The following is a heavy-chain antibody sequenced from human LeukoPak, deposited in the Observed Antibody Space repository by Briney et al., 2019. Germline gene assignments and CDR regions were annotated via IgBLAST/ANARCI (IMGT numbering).Heavy chain of an antibody. J-gene: IGHJ6*02. V-gene: IGHV4-59*01. CDR1: GGSISSYY. Sequence: SETLSLTCSVSGGSISSYYWSWIRQPPGKGLEWIGYIYYSGSTNYNPSLKSRVTISVDTSKNQFSLKLSSVTAADTAVYYCARDSAGAYSSGWYYYYGMDVWGQGTTVTVSS. CDR2: IYYSGST. D-gene: IGHD6-19*01. CDR3: ARDSAGAYSSGWYYYYGMDV.